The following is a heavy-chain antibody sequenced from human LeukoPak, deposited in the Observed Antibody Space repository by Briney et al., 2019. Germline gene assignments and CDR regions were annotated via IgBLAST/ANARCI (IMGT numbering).Heavy chain of an antibody. CDR3: ARRGYCSSTSCYATYDWFDP. CDR2: IYYSGST. CDR1: GGSMSSYY. V-gene: IGHV4-59*08. J-gene: IGHJ5*02. D-gene: IGHD2-2*01. Sequence: SETLSLTCTVSGGSMSSYYWSWIRQPPGKGLEWIGYIYYSGSTNYNPSLKSRVTISVDTSKNQFSLKLSSVTAADTAVYYCARRGYCSSTSCYATYDWFDPWGQGTLVTVSS.